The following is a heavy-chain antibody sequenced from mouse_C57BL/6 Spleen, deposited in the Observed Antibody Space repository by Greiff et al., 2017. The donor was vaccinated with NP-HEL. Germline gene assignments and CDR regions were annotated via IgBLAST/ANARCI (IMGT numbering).Heavy chain of an antibody. CDR1: GYTFTSYW. V-gene: IGHV1-50*01. CDR2: IDPSDSYT. Sequence: QVQLQQPGAELVKPGASVKLSCKASGYTFTSYWMQWVKQRPGQGLEWIGEIDPSDSYTNYNQKFKGKATLTVDTSSSTAYMQLSSLTSEDSAVYYGARGGDAPYYYAMDYWGQGTSVTVSS. CDR3: ARGGDAPYYYAMDY. D-gene: IGHD3-3*01. J-gene: IGHJ4*01.